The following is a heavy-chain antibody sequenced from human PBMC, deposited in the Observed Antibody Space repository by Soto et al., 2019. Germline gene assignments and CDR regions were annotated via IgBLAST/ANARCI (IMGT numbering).Heavy chain of an antibody. CDR2: INPNSGGT. J-gene: IGHJ6*02. D-gene: IGHD6-19*01. CDR1: GYTFTGYY. CDR3: ARDMDTGIEGAAYGMDV. Sequence: GASVKVSCKASGYTFTGYYMHWVRQAPGQGLEWMGWINPNSGGTNYAQKFQGWVTMTRDTSISTAYMELSRLRSDDTAVYYCARDMDTGIEGAAYGMDVWGQGTTVTVS. V-gene: IGHV1-2*04.